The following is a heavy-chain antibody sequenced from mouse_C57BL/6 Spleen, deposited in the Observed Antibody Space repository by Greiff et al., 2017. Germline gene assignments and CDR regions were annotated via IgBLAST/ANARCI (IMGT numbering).Heavy chain of an antibody. D-gene: IGHD2-4*01. Sequence: VQLQQPGAELVMPGASVKLSCKASGYTFTSYWMHWVKQRPGQGLEWIGEIDPSDSYTNYNQKFKGKSTLTVDKSSSTAYMQLSSLTSEDSAVYYCVYDYDEGFAYWDQGTLVTVSA. V-gene: IGHV1-69*01. CDR2: IDPSDSYT. CDR1: GYTFTSYW. CDR3: VYDYDEGFAY. J-gene: IGHJ3*01.